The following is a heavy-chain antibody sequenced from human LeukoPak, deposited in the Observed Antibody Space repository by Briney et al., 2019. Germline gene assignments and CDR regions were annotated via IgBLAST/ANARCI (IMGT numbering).Heavy chain of an antibody. CDR2: IYYSGST. J-gene: IGHJ5*02. Sequence: ASETLSLTCTVSGGSISSSSYYWGWIRQPPGKGLEWIGSIYYSGSTYYNPSLKSRVTISVDTSKNQFSLKLSSVTAADTAVYYCARQRRYCSGGSCYANMWFDPWGQGTPVTVSS. V-gene: IGHV4-39*01. CDR3: ARQRRYCSGGSCYANMWFDP. CDR1: GGSISSSSYY. D-gene: IGHD2-15*01.